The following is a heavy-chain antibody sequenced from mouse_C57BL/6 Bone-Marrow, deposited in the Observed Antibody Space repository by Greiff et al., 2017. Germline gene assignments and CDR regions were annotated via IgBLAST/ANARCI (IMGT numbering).Heavy chain of an antibody. CDR2: IDPSDSYT. D-gene: IGHD2-4*01. CDR1: GSTFPSYW. CDR3: ARGGYDYDYYYFDY. J-gene: IGHJ2*01. V-gene: IGHV1-69*01. Sequence: QVQLQQPGAELVMPGASVKLSCKASGSTFPSYWMHWVKQRPGQGLEWIGKIDPSDSYTNYNQKFKGKSTLTVDKSSSTAYMQLSSLTSEDSAVYYCARGGYDYDYYYFDYWGQGTTLTVSS.